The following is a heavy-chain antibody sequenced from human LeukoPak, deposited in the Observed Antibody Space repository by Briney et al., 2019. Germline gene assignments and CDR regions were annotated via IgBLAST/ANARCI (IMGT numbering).Heavy chain of an antibody. CDR2: IYSGGST. Sequence: GGSLRLSCAASGFTVSSNYISWVRQAPGKGLEWVSVIYSGGSTYYADSVKGRFTISRDTSKNTLYLRMNSLRAEDTAVYYCAVDAFDIWGQGTMVTVSS. J-gene: IGHJ3*02. CDR1: GFTVSSNY. CDR3: AVDAFDI. V-gene: IGHV3-66*02.